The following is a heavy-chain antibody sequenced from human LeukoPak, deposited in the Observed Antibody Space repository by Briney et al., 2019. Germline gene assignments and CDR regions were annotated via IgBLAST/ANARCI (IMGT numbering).Heavy chain of an antibody. D-gene: IGHD3-9*01. J-gene: IGHJ3*02. CDR2: ISSSSSTI. V-gene: IGHV3-48*03. CDR1: GFTFSSYE. CDR3: ARGSYYDILTGYLTNDAFDI. Sequence: PGGSLRLSCAASGFTFSSYEMNWVRQAPGKGLEWVSYISSSSSTIYYADSVKGRFTISKDNAKNSLYLQMNSLRAEDTAVYYCARGSYYDILTGYLTNDAFDIWGQGTMVTVSS.